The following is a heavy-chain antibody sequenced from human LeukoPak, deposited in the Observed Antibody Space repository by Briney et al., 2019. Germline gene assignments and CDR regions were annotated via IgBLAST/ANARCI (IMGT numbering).Heavy chain of an antibody. J-gene: IGHJ4*02. CDR2: IYYSGST. CDR3: ARVDPDSSSTLEVFDY. V-gene: IGHV4-59*13. CDR1: GGSISSYY. Sequence: PSETLSLTCTVSGGSISSYYWSWIRQPPGKGLEWVWYIYYSGSTNYNPSLKSRVTISVDTSKNQFSLNLSSVTAADTAVYYCARVDPDSSSTLEVFDYWGQGTLVTVSS. D-gene: IGHD6-6*01.